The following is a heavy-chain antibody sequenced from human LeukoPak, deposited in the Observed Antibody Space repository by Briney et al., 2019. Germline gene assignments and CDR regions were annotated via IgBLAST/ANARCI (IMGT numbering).Heavy chain of an antibody. J-gene: IGHJ6*02. Sequence: ASVKVSCKASGYTFTSYDINWVRQATGQGLEWMGWIKPKSGNAGYAHKFQGRVTMTRNTSISKAYMELRSLRSEDTAVYYCSRNQRITMVRGVIILYGMDVWGQGTTVTVSS. D-gene: IGHD3-10*01. CDR1: GYTFTSYD. CDR3: SRNQRITMVRGVIILYGMDV. CDR2: IKPKSGNA. V-gene: IGHV1-8*01.